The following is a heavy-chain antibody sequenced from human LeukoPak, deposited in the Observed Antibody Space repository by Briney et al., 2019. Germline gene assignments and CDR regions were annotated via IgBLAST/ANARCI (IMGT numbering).Heavy chain of an antibody. V-gene: IGHV4-59*12. D-gene: IGHD3-22*01. CDR3: ARAYYYDSSGYYYPHFDY. Sequence: KPSETLSLTCTVSGGSISSYYWSWIRQPPGKGLEWIGYIYYSGSTNYNPSLKSRVTISVDKSKNQFSLKLSSVTAADTAVYYCARAYYYDSSGYYYPHFDYWGQGTLVTVSS. CDR2: IYYSGST. J-gene: IGHJ4*02. CDR1: GGSISSYY.